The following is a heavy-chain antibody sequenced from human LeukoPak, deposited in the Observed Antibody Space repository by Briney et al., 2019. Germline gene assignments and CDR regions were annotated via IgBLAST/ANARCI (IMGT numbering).Heavy chain of an antibody. V-gene: IGHV3-48*04. J-gene: IGHJ4*02. CDR3: ASTGDYYDSSGYLVDY. CDR1: GFTFSSYN. Sequence: GGSLRLSCAASGFTFSSYNMNWVRQAPGKGLEWVSYISSSSSTIYYADSVKGRFTISRDNAKNSLYLQMNSLRAEDTAVYYCASTGDYYDSSGYLVDYWGQGTLVTVSS. D-gene: IGHD3-22*01. CDR2: ISSSSSTI.